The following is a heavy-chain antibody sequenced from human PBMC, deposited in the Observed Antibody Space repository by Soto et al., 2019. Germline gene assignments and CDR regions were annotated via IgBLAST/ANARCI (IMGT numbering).Heavy chain of an antibody. Sequence: QVQLVQSGAEVKKPGASVKVACKASGYTFTSYGISWVRQAPGQGLEWMGWISAYNGNTNYAQKLQGRVTMTTDTTTSTAYMELRSLRSDDTAVYCCASDYHGDDCDSRGYFDYWGQGTLVTVSS. D-gene: IGHD3-22*01. J-gene: IGHJ4*02. V-gene: IGHV1-18*01. CDR1: GYTFTSYG. CDR2: ISAYNGNT. CDR3: ASDYHGDDCDSRGYFDY.